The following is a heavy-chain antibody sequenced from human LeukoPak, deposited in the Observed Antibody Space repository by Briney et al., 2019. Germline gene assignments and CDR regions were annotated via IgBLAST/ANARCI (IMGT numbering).Heavy chain of an antibody. J-gene: IGHJ4*02. CDR1: GFTFSSYA. D-gene: IGHD2-2*01. Sequence: GESLRLSCAASGFTFSSYAMHWVRQAPGKGLEWVAVISYDGSNKYYADSVKGRFTISRDNSKNTLYLQMNSLRAEDTAVYYCARGGKYCSSTSCTEHFDYWGQGTLVTVSS. CDR3: ARGGKYCSSTSCTEHFDY. CDR2: ISYDGSNK. V-gene: IGHV3-30*04.